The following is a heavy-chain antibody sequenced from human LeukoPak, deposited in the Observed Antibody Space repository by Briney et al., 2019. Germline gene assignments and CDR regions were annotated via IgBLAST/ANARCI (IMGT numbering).Heavy chain of an antibody. V-gene: IGHV4-34*12. CDR2: IVDTGST. J-gene: IGHJ4*02. D-gene: IGHD3-3*01. CDR1: GGSISSCY. CDR3: ARGLASGYPPIPFDY. Sequence: SETLSLTCTVSGGSISSCYWSWIRQPPGKGLEWIGEIVDTGSTKYNSSLKSRVTISVDTSKNEFSLNLTSVTAADTAIYYCARGLASGYPPIPFDYWGQGTLVTVSS.